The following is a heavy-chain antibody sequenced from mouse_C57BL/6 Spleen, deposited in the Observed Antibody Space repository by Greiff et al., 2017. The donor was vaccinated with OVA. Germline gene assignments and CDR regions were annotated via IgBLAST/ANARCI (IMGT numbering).Heavy chain of an antibody. D-gene: IGHD2-4*01. CDR3: TTTMMRASYYFDY. J-gene: IGHJ2*01. V-gene: IGHV1-15*01. Sequence: VQLQESGAGLVRPGASVTLSCKASGYTFTDYEMHWVKQTPVHGLEWIGAIDPETGGTAYNQKFKGKAILTADKSSSTAYMELRSLTSEDSAVYYCTTTMMRASYYFDYWGQGTTLTVSS. CDR2: IDPETGGT. CDR1: GYTFTDYE.